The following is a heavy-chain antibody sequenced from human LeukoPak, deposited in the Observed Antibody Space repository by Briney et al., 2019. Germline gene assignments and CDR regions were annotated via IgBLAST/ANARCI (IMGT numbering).Heavy chain of an antibody. CDR3: AKIDSYGSGSPYPNGAFDI. J-gene: IGHJ3*02. D-gene: IGHD3-10*01. Sequence: GESLKISCAAPGFTFSSYGMNWGRQTPGKGLEWVSFISSSSGSIYYAHSVKGRFTISRDNAKNSLHLHMDSLRVEDTAVYYCAKIDSYGSGSPYPNGAFDIWGQGTMVTVSS. CDR2: ISSSSGSI. V-gene: IGHV3-21*01. CDR1: GFTFSSYG.